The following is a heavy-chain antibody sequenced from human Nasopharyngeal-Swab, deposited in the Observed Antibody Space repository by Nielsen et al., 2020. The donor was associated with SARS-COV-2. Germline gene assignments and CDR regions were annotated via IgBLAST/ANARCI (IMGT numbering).Heavy chain of an antibody. D-gene: IGHD5-18*01. CDR3: ARGGYSYGSFDY. Sequence: GESLKISCAASGFTFSSYAMHWVRQAPGKGLEWVAVISYDGSNKYYADSVKGRFTISRDNAKNSLYLQMNSLRAEDTAVYYCARGGYSYGSFDYWGQGTLVTVSS. V-gene: IGHV3-30-3*01. CDR2: ISYDGSNK. J-gene: IGHJ4*02. CDR1: GFTFSSYA.